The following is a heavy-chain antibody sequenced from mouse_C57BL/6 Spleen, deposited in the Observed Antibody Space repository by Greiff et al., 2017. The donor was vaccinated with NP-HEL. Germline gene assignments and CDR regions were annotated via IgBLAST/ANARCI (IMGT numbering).Heavy chain of an antibody. D-gene: IGHD2-5*01. Sequence: QVQLQQPGAELVKPGASVKLSCKASGYTFTSYWMHWVKQRPGQGLEWIGMIHPNSGSTNYNEKFKSKATLTVDKSSSTAYMQLSSLTSEDSAVYYCARSSNYVDYYAMDYWGQGTSVTVSS. CDR3: ARSSNYVDYYAMDY. CDR1: GYTFTSYW. J-gene: IGHJ4*01. CDR2: IHPNSGST. V-gene: IGHV1-64*01.